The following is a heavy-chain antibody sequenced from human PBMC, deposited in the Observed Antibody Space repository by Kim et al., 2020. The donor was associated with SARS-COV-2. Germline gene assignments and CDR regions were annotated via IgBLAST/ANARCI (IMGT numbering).Heavy chain of an antibody. Sequence: GGSLRLSCAASGFTFSDYYMSWIRQAPGKGLEWVSYISSNSGYTNYADSVKGRFTISRDNAKNSLYLQMNSLRAEDTAVYYCARVEISSGSYYLYYWGQGTLDTVSS. V-gene: IGHV3-11*06. D-gene: IGHD1-26*01. J-gene: IGHJ4*02. CDR2: ISSNSGYT. CDR1: GFTFSDYY. CDR3: ARVEISSGSYYLYY.